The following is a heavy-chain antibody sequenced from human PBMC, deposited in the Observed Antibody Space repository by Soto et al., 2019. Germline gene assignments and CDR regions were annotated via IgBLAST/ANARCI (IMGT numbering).Heavy chain of an antibody. CDR3: ARDANFNSYGYGA. J-gene: IGHJ4*02. Sequence: EVQLVQSGGGFVQPGGSLRLSCAASGFTFSSYWMHWVRQVPGKGMIWVSHINGDGTQRSYADSVKGRFTISRDNANNTLYLEMNSLTVDDTAVYFCARDANFNSYGYGAWGQGTRVTVSS. CDR2: INGDGTQR. V-gene: IGHV3-74*01. CDR1: GFTFSSYW. D-gene: IGHD5-18*01.